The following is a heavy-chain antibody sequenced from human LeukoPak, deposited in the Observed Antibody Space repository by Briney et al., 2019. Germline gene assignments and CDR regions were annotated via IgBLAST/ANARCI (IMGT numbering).Heavy chain of an antibody. J-gene: IGHJ6*04. Sequence: GRSLRLSCAASGFTFSSYAMHWVRQAPGKGLEWVAVISYDGSNKYYADSVKGRFTVSRDNSKNTLYLQMNSLRAEDTAVYYCARDWRGGSNKYYYGMDVWGKGTTVTVSS. CDR3: ARDWRGGSNKYYYGMDV. CDR1: GFTFSSYA. V-gene: IGHV3-30*04. D-gene: IGHD3-10*01. CDR2: ISYDGSNK.